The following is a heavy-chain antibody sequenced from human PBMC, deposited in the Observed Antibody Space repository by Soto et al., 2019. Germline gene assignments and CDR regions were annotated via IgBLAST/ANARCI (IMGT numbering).Heavy chain of an antibody. CDR2: IIPIFGTA. CDR1: GGTFSSYA. CDR3: ARYYYESSGQELYYYGMDV. J-gene: IGHJ6*02. D-gene: IGHD3-22*01. V-gene: IGHV1-69*06. Sequence: QVQLVQSGAEVKKPGSSVKVSCKASGGTFSSYAISWVRQAPGQGLEWMGGIIPIFGTANYAQKFQGRVTITADKSTSTAYMELSSLRSEDTAVYYCARYYYESSGQELYYYGMDVWGQGTTVTVSS.